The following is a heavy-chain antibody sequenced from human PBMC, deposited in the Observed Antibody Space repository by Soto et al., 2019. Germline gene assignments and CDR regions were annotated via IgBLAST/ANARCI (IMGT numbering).Heavy chain of an antibody. CDR1: GGSISSSSYY. CDR3: ARRLLDKDQLDY. V-gene: IGHV4-39*01. CDR2: IYYSGST. J-gene: IGHJ4*02. Sequence: PSETLSFTCTVSGGSISSSSYYWGWIRQPPGKGLEWIGSIYYSGSTYYNPSLKSRVTISVDTSKNQFSLKLSSVTAADTAVYYCARRLLDKDQLDYWGQGTLVTVSS. D-gene: IGHD2-2*03.